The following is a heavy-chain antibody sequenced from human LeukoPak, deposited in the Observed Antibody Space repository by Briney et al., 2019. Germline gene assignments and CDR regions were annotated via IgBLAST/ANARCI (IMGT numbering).Heavy chain of an antibody. CDR2: ISWNSGSI. Sequence: GGSLRLSCAASGFTFDDYAMHWVRQGPGKGLEWVSGISWNSGSIGYADSVKGRFTISRDNAKNSLYLQMNSLRAEDTAVYYCARGRHLYSYAYDYYMDVWGKGTTVTISS. CDR3: ARGRHLYSYAYDYYMDV. J-gene: IGHJ6*03. CDR1: GFTFDDYA. V-gene: IGHV3-9*01. D-gene: IGHD5-18*01.